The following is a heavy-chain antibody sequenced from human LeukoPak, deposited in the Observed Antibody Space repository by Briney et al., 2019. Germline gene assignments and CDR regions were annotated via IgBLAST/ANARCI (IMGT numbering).Heavy chain of an antibody. CDR1: GFTFSSYA. CDR3: AADSSSWYAVWFDP. V-gene: IGHV3-23*01. Sequence: GGSLRLSCAASGFTFSSYAMSWVRQAPGKGLEWVSAISGSGGSTYYADSVKGRFTISRDNPKNTLYLQMNSLRAEDTAVYYCAADSSSWYAVWFDPWGQGTLVTVSS. D-gene: IGHD6-13*01. J-gene: IGHJ5*02. CDR2: ISGSGGST.